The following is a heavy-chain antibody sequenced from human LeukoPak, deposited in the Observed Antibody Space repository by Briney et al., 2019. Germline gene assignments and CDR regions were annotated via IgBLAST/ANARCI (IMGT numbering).Heavy chain of an antibody. D-gene: IGHD4-23*01. CDR1: GFTFSSYW. Sequence: GGSLRLSCAASGFTFSSYWMSWVRQAPGKGLEWVANIKQDGSEKYYVDSVRGRFTISRDNAKNSLYLQMNSLRAEDTAVYYCAKDHIKGPYGGNSVVVYWGQGTLVTVSS. J-gene: IGHJ4*02. CDR2: IKQDGSEK. CDR3: AKDHIKGPYGGNSVVVY. V-gene: IGHV3-7*01.